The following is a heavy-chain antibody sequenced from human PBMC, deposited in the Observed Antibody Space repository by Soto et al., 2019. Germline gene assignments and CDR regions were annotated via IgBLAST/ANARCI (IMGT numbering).Heavy chain of an antibody. CDR2: ISWNSGSI. CDR3: AKSGRGSGWPYYFDY. V-gene: IGHV3-9*01. CDR1: GFTFDDYA. J-gene: IGHJ4*02. Sequence: GGSLRLSCAASGFTFDDYAMHWVRQAPGKGLEWVSGISWNSGSIGYADSVKGRFTISRDNAKNSLYLQMNSLRAEDTALYYCAKSGRGSGWPYYFDYWGQVTLVTVSS. D-gene: IGHD6-19*01.